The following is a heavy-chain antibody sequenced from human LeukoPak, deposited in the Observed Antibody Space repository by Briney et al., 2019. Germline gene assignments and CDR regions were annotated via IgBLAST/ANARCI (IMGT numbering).Heavy chain of an antibody. CDR3: VREGESVGGYGFLTYYYYMDV. CDR2: ISAYNGNT. J-gene: IGHJ6*03. Sequence: ASVKVSCKASGYTFTSYGISWVRQAPGQGLEWMGWISAYNGNTNYAQKLHGRVTMTTDTSTSTAYMELRSLGSDDTAVYCCVREGESVGGYGFLTYYYYMDVWGKGTTVTVSS. V-gene: IGHV1-18*01. D-gene: IGHD5-18*01. CDR1: GYTFTSYG.